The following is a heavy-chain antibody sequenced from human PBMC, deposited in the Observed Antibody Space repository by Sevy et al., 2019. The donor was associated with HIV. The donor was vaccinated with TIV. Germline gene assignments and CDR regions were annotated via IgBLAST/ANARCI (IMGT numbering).Heavy chain of an antibody. CDR2: IYSGGST. V-gene: IGHV3-53*01. CDR3: ARDRQYSYGFEYYYGMDV. D-gene: IGHD5-18*01. CDR1: GFTVSSNY. J-gene: IGHJ6*02. Sequence: GGSLRLSCAASGFTVSSNYMSWVRQAPGKGLEWVSVIYSGGSTYYADSVKGRCTISRDNSKNTLYLQMNSLRADDTAANYWARDRQYSYGFEYYYGMDVWGQGTTVTVSS.